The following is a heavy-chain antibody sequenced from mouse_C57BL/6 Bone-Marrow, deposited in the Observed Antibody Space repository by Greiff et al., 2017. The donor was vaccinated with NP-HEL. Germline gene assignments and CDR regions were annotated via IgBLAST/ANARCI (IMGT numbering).Heavy chain of an antibody. CDR2: IYPRSGNT. D-gene: IGHD2-1*01. CDR1: GYTFTSYG. J-gene: IGHJ3*01. Sequence: QVQLQHSGAELARPGASVKLSCKASGYTFTSYGISWVKQRTGQGLEWIGEIYPRSGNTYYNEKFKGKATLTADKSSSTAYMELRSLTSEDSAVYFCASYGNYEAWFAYWGQGTLVTVSA. CDR3: ASYGNYEAWFAY. V-gene: IGHV1-81*01.